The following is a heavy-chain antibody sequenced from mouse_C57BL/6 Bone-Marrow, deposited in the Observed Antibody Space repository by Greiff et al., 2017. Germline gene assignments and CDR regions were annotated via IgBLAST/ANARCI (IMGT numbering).Heavy chain of an antibody. Sequence: EVKLQESGPELVKPGASVKISCKASGYSFTDYNMNWVKQSKGKSLEWVGVINPNNGSTSYNQKFKGKATLTVDQSSSTAYMQIHSLTSEDSAFYCCASDYDYDYAMHYWGQGHAVTV. D-gene: IGHD2-4*01. CDR3: ASDYDYDYAMHY. J-gene: IGHJ4*01. CDR2: INPNNGST. V-gene: IGHV1-39*01. CDR1: GYSFTDYN.